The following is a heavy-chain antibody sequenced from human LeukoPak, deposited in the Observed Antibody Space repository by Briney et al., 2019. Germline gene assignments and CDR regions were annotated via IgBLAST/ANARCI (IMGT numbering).Heavy chain of an antibody. CDR3: ARRRDGYNYSHYYYYMDV. Sequence: GESLKISCKGSGYSFTSYWIGWVRQMPGRGLEWMGIIYPGDSDTRYSPSFQGQVTISADKSISTAYLQWSSLKASDTAMYYCARRRDGYNYSHYYYYMDVWGKGTTVTVSS. CDR2: IYPGDSDT. CDR1: GYSFTSYW. V-gene: IGHV5-51*01. D-gene: IGHD5-24*01. J-gene: IGHJ6*03.